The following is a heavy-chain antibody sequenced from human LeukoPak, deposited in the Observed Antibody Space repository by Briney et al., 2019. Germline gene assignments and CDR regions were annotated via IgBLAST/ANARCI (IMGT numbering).Heavy chain of an antibody. Sequence: GGSLRLSCTASGFTFGDYAMSWIRQAPGKGLEWVGFIRSKAYGETADYAASVKGRFTISRDDSKAIAYLQMNSLKTEDTAVYHCTKDRGAYNLYDYWGQGTLVTVSS. CDR3: TKDRGAYNLYDY. CDR1: GFTFGDYA. CDR2: IRSKAYGETA. V-gene: IGHV3-49*03. J-gene: IGHJ4*02. D-gene: IGHD1-1*01.